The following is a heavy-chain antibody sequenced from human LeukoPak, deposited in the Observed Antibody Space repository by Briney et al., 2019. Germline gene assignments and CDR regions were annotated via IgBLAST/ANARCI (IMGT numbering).Heavy chain of an antibody. CDR2: ISGYNGNT. V-gene: IGHV1-18*01. CDR1: GYTFTTYN. CDR3: AREDYGGNEGY. J-gene: IGHJ4*02. Sequence: ASVKVSCKASGYTFTTYNINWVRQAPGQGLEWMGWISGYNGNTNYAQKLQGRVTMTTDTSTSTAYMELRSLRSDDTAVYYCAREDYGGNEGYWGQGTLVTVSS. D-gene: IGHD4-23*01.